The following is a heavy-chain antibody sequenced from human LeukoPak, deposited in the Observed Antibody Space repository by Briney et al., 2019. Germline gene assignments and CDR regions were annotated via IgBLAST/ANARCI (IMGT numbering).Heavy chain of an antibody. CDR2: IYYSGST. V-gene: IGHV4-39*01. J-gene: IGHJ4*02. CDR1: GGSISSSSYY. CDR3: AGTYYYDSSGYYFPGYQYY. Sequence: SETLSLTCTVSGGSISSSSYYWGWIRQPPGKGLEWIVSIYYSGSTYYNPSLKSRVTISVDTSKNQFSLKLSSVTAADTAVYYCAGTYYYDSSGYYFPGYQYYWGQGTLVTVSS. D-gene: IGHD3-22*01.